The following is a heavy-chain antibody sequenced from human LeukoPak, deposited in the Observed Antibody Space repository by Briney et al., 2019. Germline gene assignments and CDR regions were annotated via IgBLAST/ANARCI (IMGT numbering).Heavy chain of an antibody. CDR3: ARVVQLWPGGYYYYYMDV. Sequence: GGSLRLSCAASGFTVSSNYMSWVRQASGKGLEWVSVIYSGGSTYYADSVKGRFTISRDNSKNTLYLQMNSLRAEDTAVYYCARVVQLWPGGYYYYYMDVWGKGTTVTISS. CDR2: IYSGGST. D-gene: IGHD5-18*01. V-gene: IGHV3-53*01. CDR1: GFTVSSNY. J-gene: IGHJ6*03.